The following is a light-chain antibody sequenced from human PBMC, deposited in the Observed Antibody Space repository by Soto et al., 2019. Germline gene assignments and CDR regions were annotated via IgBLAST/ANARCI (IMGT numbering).Light chain of an antibody. CDR1: QGVDNNY. V-gene: IGKV3-20*01. CDR2: GTS. CDR3: HQFQNSPWT. J-gene: IGKJ1*01. Sequence: EIVLTQSPGTLSLSPGESGTLSCRASQGVDNNYLVWYQQKPGQAPRLLIFGTSSRATCIPDRFSGSWSGTHFTLTINRLEPEDVAVYYCHQFQNSPWTFGQGTKVDIK.